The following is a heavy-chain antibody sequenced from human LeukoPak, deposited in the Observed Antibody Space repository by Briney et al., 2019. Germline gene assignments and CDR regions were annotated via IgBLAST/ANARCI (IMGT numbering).Heavy chain of an antibody. Sequence: ASVKVSCKASGYTFTGYYMHWVRQAPGQGLEWMGWINPNSGGTNYAQKFQGRVTMTRDTSISTACMELSRLRSDDTAVYYCARESTTTGPNWFDPWGQGTLVTVSS. J-gene: IGHJ5*02. CDR2: INPNSGGT. CDR1: GYTFTGYY. CDR3: ARESTTTGPNWFDP. D-gene: IGHD1-1*01. V-gene: IGHV1-2*02.